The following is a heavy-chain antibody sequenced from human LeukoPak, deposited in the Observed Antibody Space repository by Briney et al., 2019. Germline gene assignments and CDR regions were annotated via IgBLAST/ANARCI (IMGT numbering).Heavy chain of an antibody. CDR1: GYTFTNYY. J-gene: IGHJ3*02. CDR3: ARGLFTMIVVAPGDGAFDI. Sequence: GASVKVSCKASGYTFTNYYMHWVRQAPGQGLEWMGIINPSGGSTSYAQKFQGRVTMTRDTSTSTVYMELSSLRSEDTAVYYCARGLFTMIVVAPGDGAFDIWGQGAMVAVSS. CDR2: INPSGGST. D-gene: IGHD3-22*01. V-gene: IGHV1-46*01.